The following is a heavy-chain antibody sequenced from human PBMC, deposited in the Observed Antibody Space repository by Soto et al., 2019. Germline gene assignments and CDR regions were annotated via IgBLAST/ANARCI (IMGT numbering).Heavy chain of an antibody. Sequence: SESLSLACTVSAASFSKYYWTWIRQPPGKGLEWIGYIYFNGNTKYNPSLEGRLTISIDTSKKEFSLKLTSVTAADAAVYYCASVTFGGIVLAHWGQGTLVTVSS. J-gene: IGHJ4*02. CDR1: AASFSKYY. CDR3: ASVTFGGIVLAH. V-gene: IGHV4-59*01. CDR2: IYFNGNT. D-gene: IGHD3-16*01.